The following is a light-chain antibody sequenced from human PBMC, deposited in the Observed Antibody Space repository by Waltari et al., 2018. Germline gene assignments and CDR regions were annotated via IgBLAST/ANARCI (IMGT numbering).Light chain of an antibody. CDR1: SLRSYY. CDR2: GKN. J-gene: IGLJ2*01. Sequence: SSELTQDPAVSVALGQTVRITCQGDSLRSYYASWYQQKPGQAPVLVIYGKNNRPSGMPDRFSGSSSGNTASLTITVAQAEDEADYCCNARDSSGNRVFGGGTKLTVL. CDR3: NARDSSGNRV. V-gene: IGLV3-19*01.